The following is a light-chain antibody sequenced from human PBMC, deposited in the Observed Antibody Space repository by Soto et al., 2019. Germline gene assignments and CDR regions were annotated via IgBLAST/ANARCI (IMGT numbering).Light chain of an antibody. CDR1: SNDIGAYKY. Sequence: LAQPASVSGSPGQSITISCTGSSNDIGAYKYVSWYQQYPGKAPKLIIFEVSNRPSGVSNRFSGSKSGNTASLTIAGLQAEDEADYHCSSYTTGSTLYVFGGGTKVTVL. CDR3: SSYTTGSTLYV. J-gene: IGLJ1*01. V-gene: IGLV2-14*01. CDR2: EVS.